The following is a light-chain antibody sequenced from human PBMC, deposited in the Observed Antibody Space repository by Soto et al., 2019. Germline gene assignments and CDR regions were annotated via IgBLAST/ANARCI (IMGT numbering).Light chain of an antibody. CDR2: DAS. V-gene: IGKV1-5*01. J-gene: IGKJ4*01. CDR1: QSTSSW. CDR3: QQYSDYLLT. Sequence: DIQITQSPSTLSASVGDRVTITCRASQSTSSWLAWYQQKPGKAPKLLIYDASSLESGVPSRFSGSGSGTEFTLTISSLQPDDFATYYCQQYSDYLLTFGGGTKVEIK.